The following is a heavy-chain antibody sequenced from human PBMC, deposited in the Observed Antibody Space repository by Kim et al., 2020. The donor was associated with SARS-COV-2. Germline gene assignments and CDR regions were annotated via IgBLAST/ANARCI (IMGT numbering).Heavy chain of an antibody. Sequence: GGSLRLSCAASGFTFSSYGMHWVRQAPGKGLEWVAVISYDGSNKYYADSVKGRFTISIDNSKNTLYLQMNSLRAEDTAVYYCAKDRRSSGWYYYYYGMDV. D-gene: IGHD6-19*01. CDR2: ISYDGSNK. V-gene: IGHV3-30*18. CDR1: GFTFSSYG. J-gene: IGHJ6*01. CDR3: AKDRRSSGWYYYYYGMDV.